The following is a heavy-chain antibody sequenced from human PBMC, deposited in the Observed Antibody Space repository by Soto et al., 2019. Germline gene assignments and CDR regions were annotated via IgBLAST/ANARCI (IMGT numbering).Heavy chain of an antibody. V-gene: IGHV3-15*07. CDR1: GFTFSNAW. D-gene: IGHD3-22*01. CDR3: TTALGGRYYYDSSGYYYGMDV. Sequence: LRLSCAASGFTFSNAWMNWVRQAPGKGLEWVGRIKSKTDGGTTDYAAPVKGRFTISRDDSKNTLYLQMNSLKTEDTAVYYCTTALGGRYYYDSSGYYYGMDVWGQGTTVTVSS. CDR2: IKSKTDGGTT. J-gene: IGHJ6*02.